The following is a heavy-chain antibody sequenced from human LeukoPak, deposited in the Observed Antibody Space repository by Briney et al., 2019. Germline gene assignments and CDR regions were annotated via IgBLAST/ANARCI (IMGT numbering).Heavy chain of an antibody. Sequence: GASVKVSCKASVYTFSGYYIHWVRQAPGQGLEWMGWINPNTGGTNFAQNFQGRVTMTTVTSISTAYMELSRLRSDDTAVYYCARVVDILTGHDTALDYWGQGTLVTVSS. V-gene: IGHV1-2*02. CDR3: ARVVDILTGHDTALDY. J-gene: IGHJ4*02. CDR2: INPNTGGT. CDR1: VYTFSGYY. D-gene: IGHD3-9*01.